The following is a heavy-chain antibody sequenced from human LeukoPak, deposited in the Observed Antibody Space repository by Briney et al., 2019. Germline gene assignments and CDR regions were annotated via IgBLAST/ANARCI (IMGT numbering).Heavy chain of an antibody. CDR1: GGTFSSNG. Sequence: SVKVSCKASGGTFSSNGISWVRQAPGQGLEWMGGIIPVFGAPNYAQKFQDRFTITADESTSTAYMELSSLRSEDTAVYYCARFIYDSSALDYWGQGTLVTVSS. D-gene: IGHD3-22*01. CDR2: IIPVFGAP. J-gene: IGHJ4*02. CDR3: ARFIYDSSALDY. V-gene: IGHV1-69*13.